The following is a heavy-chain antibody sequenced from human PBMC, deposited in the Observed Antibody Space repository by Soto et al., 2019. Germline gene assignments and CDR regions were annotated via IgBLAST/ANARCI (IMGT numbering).Heavy chain of an antibody. V-gene: IGHV4-4*02. CDR1: GGSISSSNW. J-gene: IGHJ4*02. CDR2: SYHSGST. D-gene: IGHD6-13*01. CDR3: ARAEAAAANYFGY. Sequence: QVQLQESGPGLVKPSGTLSLTCAVSGGSISSSNWWSWVRQPPGKGLEWIGESYHSGSTNYNPSHKRRVTISVDKSKNQFSLKLSSVTAADMAVYYCARAEAAAANYFGYWGQGTLVTVSS.